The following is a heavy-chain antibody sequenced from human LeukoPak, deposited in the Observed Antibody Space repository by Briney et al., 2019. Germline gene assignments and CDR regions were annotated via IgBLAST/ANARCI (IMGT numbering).Heavy chain of an antibody. D-gene: IGHD2-15*01. CDR3: ARGGRYCSGRRCYYYGMDV. CDR2: IIPVFGTP. CDR1: GGTFSSYA. J-gene: IGHJ6*02. V-gene: IGHV1-69*13. Sequence: SVKVSCKASGGTFSSYAISWVRQAPGQGLEWMGGIIPVFGTPNYAQEFQGRVRITADESTSTAYMELSSLRSEDTAVYYCARGGRYCSGRRCYYYGMDVWGQGTTVTVSS.